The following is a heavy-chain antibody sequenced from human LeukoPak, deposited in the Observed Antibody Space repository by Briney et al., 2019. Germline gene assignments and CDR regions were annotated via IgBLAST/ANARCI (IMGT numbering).Heavy chain of an antibody. CDR1: GGSISSGDYY. CDR2: IYYSGST. Sequence: SQTLSLTCTVSGGSISSGDYYWSWIRQPPGKGLEWIGYIYYSGSTYYNPSLKSRVTISVDTSKNQFSLKLSSVTAADTAVYYCAREVDVLRFYGGAFDIWGQGTMVTVSS. CDR3: AREVDVLRFYGGAFDI. V-gene: IGHV4-30-4*01. J-gene: IGHJ3*02. D-gene: IGHD3-3*01.